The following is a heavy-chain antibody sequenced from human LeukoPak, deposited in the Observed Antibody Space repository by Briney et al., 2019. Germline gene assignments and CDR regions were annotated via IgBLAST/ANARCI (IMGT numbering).Heavy chain of an antibody. CDR2: MNPNSGNT. CDR3: ARDGAAAGHPPSY. CDR1: GYTFTSYD. Sequence: GASVKVSCKASGYTFTSYDINWVRQATGQGLEWMGWMNPNSGNTGYAQKFQGRVTMTRNTSISTAYMELSRLRSDDTAVYYCARDGAAAGHPPSYWGQGTLVTVSS. D-gene: IGHD6-13*01. J-gene: IGHJ4*02. V-gene: IGHV1-8*01.